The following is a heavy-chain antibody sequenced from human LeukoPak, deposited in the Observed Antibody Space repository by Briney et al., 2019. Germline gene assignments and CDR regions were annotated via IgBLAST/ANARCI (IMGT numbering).Heavy chain of an antibody. Sequence: GGSLRLSCTASGFTFGDYAMSWFRQAPGKGLEWVGFIRSKAYGGTTEYAASVKGRFTISRDDSKSVAYLQMNSLKTEDTAVYYCTRGKYCSSTSCYSYYYYVIDVWGQGTTVTVSS. J-gene: IGHJ6*02. CDR1: GFTFGDYA. CDR2: IRSKAYGGTT. V-gene: IGHV3-49*03. D-gene: IGHD2-2*02. CDR3: TRGKYCSSTSCYSYYYYVIDV.